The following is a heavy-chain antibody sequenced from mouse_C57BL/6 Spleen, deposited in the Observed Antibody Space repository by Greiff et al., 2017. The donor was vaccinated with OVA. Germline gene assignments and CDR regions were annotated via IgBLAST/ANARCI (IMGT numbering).Heavy chain of an antibody. CDR1: GYTFTDYY. J-gene: IGHJ4*01. V-gene: IGHV1-76*01. CDR3: ARSRELRSAMDY. Sequence: VQLQQSGAELVRPGASVKLSCKASGYTFTDYYINWVKQRPGQGLEWIARIYPGSGNTYYNEKFKGKATLTAEKSSSTAYMQLSSLTSEDSAVYFCARSRELRSAMDYCGQGTSVTVSS. D-gene: IGHD1-1*01. CDR2: IYPGSGNT.